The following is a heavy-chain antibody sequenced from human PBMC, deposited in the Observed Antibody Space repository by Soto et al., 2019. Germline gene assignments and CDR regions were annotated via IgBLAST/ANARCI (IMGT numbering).Heavy chain of an antibody. CDR2: IIPIVGTG. D-gene: IGHD2-2*01. CDR3: ARVVILVPTASTHYYYQMDV. Sequence: QVQLVQSGAEVRKPGSSVTVSCKASGGTFSNYAISWVRQAPGQGLEWKGGIIPIVGTGSYAQKFQGRVTITADEPTTTAYMELSSLRFEDTAVYYCARVVILVPTASTHYYYQMDVWGPGTTVTVSS. V-gene: IGHV1-69*01. J-gene: IGHJ6*02. CDR1: GGTFSNYA.